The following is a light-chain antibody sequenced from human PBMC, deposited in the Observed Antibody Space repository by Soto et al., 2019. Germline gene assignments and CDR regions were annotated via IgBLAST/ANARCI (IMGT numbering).Light chain of an antibody. CDR2: GAS. J-gene: IGKJ5*01. V-gene: IGKV3-20*01. CDR1: QSVSSSY. Sequence: EIGLTQSPGTLSLSPGEIATLACRASQSVSSSYLAWHQQKPGQAPRLLIYGASSRATSMPDRFTGSGSGTDFTITISRMEPEDYAVYYSHQYGSSQITCGNGTRLVIE. CDR3: HQYGSSQIT.